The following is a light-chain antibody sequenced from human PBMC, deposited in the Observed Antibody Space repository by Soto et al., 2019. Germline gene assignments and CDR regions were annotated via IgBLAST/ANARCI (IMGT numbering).Light chain of an antibody. Sequence: ETVMSQSPATLSVSPGARATLSCRASQSLSSIYLAWYQQNPGQAPRLLIYRTSSRATGIPDRFSGSESETDFTLTISRLEPDDSAVYYCQQYGSSPRTFGPGTKVDIK. V-gene: IGKV3-20*01. CDR2: RTS. CDR1: QSLSSIY. J-gene: IGKJ1*01. CDR3: QQYGSSPRT.